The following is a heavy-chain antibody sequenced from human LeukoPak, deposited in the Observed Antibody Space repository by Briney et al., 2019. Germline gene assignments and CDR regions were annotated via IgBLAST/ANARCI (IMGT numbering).Heavy chain of an antibody. CDR1: GGSISSYY. CDR2: MYYSGST. CDR3: ASSKLHVGYYFDY. J-gene: IGHJ4*02. Sequence: SETLSLTCNVSGGSISSYYWSWIRQPPGKGLEWVGYMYYSGSTNYNPSLKSRVTISVDTSKNLFSLKPSSVTAADTAVYYCASSKLHVGYYFDYWGQGTLVTVSS. V-gene: IGHV4-59*01. D-gene: IGHD2-15*01.